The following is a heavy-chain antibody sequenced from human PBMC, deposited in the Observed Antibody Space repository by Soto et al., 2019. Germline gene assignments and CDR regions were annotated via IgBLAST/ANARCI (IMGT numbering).Heavy chain of an antibody. CDR2: ISPIFGTP. CDR1: GGTFSSYT. Sequence: QVQLVQSGAEVKKPGSSVTVSCKASGGTFSSYTISWVRQAPGQGLEWMAGISPIFGTPIYAQKFQDRVTITADDSTMTVYMEMNRRTSEDTAVYYCARVVVGSRLSLDYWGQGTLITISS. D-gene: IGHD1-26*01. V-gene: IGHV1-69*01. J-gene: IGHJ4*02. CDR3: ARVVVGSRLSLDY.